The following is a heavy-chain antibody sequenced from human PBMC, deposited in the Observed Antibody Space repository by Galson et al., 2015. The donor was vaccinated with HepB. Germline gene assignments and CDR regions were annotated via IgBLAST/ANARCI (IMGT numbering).Heavy chain of an antibody. CDR3: ASAGDSSDRLGVFDP. V-gene: IGHV3-11*01. D-gene: IGHD6-19*01. Sequence: SLRLSCAASGFTFSDYYMSWIRQAPGKGLEWVSYITNTGRTIYYADSVKDRFTISRDNAKNSLYLQMNRLRAEDTAVYYCASAGDSSDRLGVFDPWGQGTLVTVSS. CDR1: GFTFSDYY. J-gene: IGHJ5*02. CDR2: ITNTGRTI.